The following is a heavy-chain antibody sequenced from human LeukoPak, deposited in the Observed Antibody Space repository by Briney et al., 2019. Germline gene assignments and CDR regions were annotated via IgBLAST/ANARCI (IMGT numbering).Heavy chain of an antibody. CDR1: GFTFSSYG. V-gene: IGHV3-33*01. CDR2: IWYDGSNK. D-gene: IGHD3-10*01. Sequence: QPGGSLRLSCAASGFTFSSYGMHWVRQAPGKGLEWVAVIWYDGSNKYYADSVKGRFTISRDNSKNTLYLQMNSLRAEDTAVYYCAREVTMVRGVIIPTSWFDPWGQGTLVTASS. J-gene: IGHJ5*02. CDR3: AREVTMVRGVIIPTSWFDP.